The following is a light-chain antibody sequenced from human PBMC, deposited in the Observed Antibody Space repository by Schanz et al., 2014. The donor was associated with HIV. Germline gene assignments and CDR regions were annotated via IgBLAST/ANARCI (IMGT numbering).Light chain of an antibody. CDR3: GTWDGSLSAGV. Sequence: QSVLTQPPSASGTPGQRVTISCSGSSSNIGSNYVSWYQQLPGTAPKLVIYDSDKRPSGIPDRFSGSKSGTSATLGITGLQTGDEADYYCGTWDGSLSAGVFGGGTKLTVL. J-gene: IGLJ3*02. CDR2: DSD. V-gene: IGLV1-51*01. CDR1: SSNIGSNY.